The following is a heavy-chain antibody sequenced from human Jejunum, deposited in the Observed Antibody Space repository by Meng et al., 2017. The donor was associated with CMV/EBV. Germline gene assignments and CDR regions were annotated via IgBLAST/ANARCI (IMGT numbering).Heavy chain of an antibody. V-gene: IGHV3-30-3*01. CDR1: FIFHTYA. J-gene: IGHJ6*02. CDR3: ARAVAAYHYSYYGMDV. Sequence: FIFHTYAIHWVRQAPGKGLEWVSVLSYDGTNKYYADSVKGRFTISRDNSSKTVFLQMNSLRAEDSAVYYCARAVAAYHYSYYGMDVWGQGTTVTVSS. CDR2: LSYDGTNK. D-gene: IGHD6-19*01.